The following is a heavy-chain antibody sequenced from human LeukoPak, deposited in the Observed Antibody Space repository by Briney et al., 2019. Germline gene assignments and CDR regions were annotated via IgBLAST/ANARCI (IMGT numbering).Heavy chain of an antibody. J-gene: IGHJ4*02. D-gene: IGHD3-22*01. Sequence: GGSLRVFCAASGFTFSSYSMNWVRQAPGKGLEWVATILGSGAYYADSVKGRFTISRDNSKNTLYLQMNSLRAEDTAVYYCARYAGSGYIFDYWGQGTLVTVSS. CDR2: ILGSGA. CDR3: ARYAGSGYIFDY. CDR1: GFTFSSYS. V-gene: IGHV3-23*01.